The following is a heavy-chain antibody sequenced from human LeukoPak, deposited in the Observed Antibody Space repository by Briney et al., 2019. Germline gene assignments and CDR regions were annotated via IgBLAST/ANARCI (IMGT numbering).Heavy chain of an antibody. CDR1: GFTFSSYW. J-gene: IGHJ6*03. CDR3: ARGSLLQCYMDV. V-gene: IGHV3-74*01. D-gene: IGHD6-19*01. Sequence: GGSLRLSCAASGFTFSSYWMHWVRQAPGKGLVWVSRIKTDGSSTSYADSVKGRFTISRDNAKNTLYLQMNSLRAEDTAVYYCARGSLLQCYMDVWGKGTTVTVSS. CDR2: IKTDGSST.